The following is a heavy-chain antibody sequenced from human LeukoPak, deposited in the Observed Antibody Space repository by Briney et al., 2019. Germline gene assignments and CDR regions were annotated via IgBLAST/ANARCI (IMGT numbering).Heavy chain of an antibody. V-gene: IGHV3-7*05. J-gene: IGHJ4*02. Sequence: PGGSLRLSCAASGFTFSSYWMSWVRQAPGKELEWVANIKQDGSEKYYVDSVKGRFTISRDNAKNSLYLQMNSLRAEDTAVYYCARIRLDRITMIVVVTHFDYWGQGTLVTVSS. CDR3: ARIRLDRITMIVVVTHFDY. CDR2: IKQDGSEK. CDR1: GFTFSSYW. D-gene: IGHD3-22*01.